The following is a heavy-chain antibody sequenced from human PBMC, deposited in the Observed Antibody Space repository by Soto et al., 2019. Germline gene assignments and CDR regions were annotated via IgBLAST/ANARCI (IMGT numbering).Heavy chain of an antibody. Sequence: SETLSLTCTVSGGSISSSSYYWGWIRQPPGKGLEWIGSIYYSGSTYYNPSLKSRVTISVDTSKNQFSLKLSSVTAADTAVYSCARLRGELELLNWSDPWGQGTLVTVSS. V-gene: IGHV4-39*01. CDR3: ARLRGELELLNWSDP. CDR2: IYYSGST. J-gene: IGHJ5*02. CDR1: GGSISSSSYY. D-gene: IGHD1-7*01.